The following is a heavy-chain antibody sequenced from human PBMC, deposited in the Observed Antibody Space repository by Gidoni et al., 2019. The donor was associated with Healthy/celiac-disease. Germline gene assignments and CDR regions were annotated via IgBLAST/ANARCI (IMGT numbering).Heavy chain of an antibody. CDR2: IKSKTDGGTT. Sequence: EVQLVESGGGLVKPGGSLRLSCAASGFTFSNAWMSWVRQAPGKGLEWVGRIKSKTDGGTTDYAAPVKGRFTISRDDSKNTLYLQMNSLKTEDTAVYYCTTHMGGLQYYYYYYGMDVWGQGTTVTVSS. J-gene: IGHJ6*02. V-gene: IGHV3-15*01. CDR1: GFTFSNAW. CDR3: TTHMGGLQYYYYYYGMDV.